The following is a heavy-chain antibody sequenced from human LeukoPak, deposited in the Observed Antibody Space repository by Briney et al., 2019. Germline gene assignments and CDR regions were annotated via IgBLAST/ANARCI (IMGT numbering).Heavy chain of an antibody. CDR2: MNPNSGNT. J-gene: IGHJ6*03. CDR3: ARGRQPAAIVYYYYMDV. V-gene: IGHV1-8*01. D-gene: IGHD2-2*01. CDR1: GYTFTSYD. Sequence: ASVKVSCKASGYTFTSYDINWVRQATGQGLGWMGWMNPNSGNTGYAQKFQGRVTMTRNTSISTAYMELSSLRSEDTAVYYCARGRQPAAIVYYYYMDVWGKGTTVTVSS.